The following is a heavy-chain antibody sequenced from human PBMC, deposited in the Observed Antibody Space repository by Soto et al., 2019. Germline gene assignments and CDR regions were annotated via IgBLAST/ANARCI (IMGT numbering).Heavy chain of an antibody. CDR1: GFTFSDYY. D-gene: IGHD2-15*01. J-gene: IGHJ3*02. Sequence: RLSCAASGFTFSDYYMSWIRQAPGKGLEWVSYISSSSSYTNYADSVKGRFTISRDNAKNSLYLQMNSLRAEDTAVYYCARAGASRDIVVVVAAVGAFDIWGQGTMVTVSS. CDR3: ARAGASRDIVVVVAAVGAFDI. CDR2: ISSSSSYT. V-gene: IGHV3-11*06.